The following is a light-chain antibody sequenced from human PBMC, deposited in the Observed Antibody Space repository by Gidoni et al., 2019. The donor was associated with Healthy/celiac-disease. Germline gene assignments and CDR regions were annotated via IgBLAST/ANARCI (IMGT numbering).Light chain of an antibody. Sequence: DIQMTQSPSSLSASVGDTVTITGRASQSISSYLNCYQKKPGKAPKLLIYAESSLQSGVPSRFSGSGSGTDFTLTISSLQPEDFATYYCQQSYSTRWTFGQGTKVEIK. V-gene: IGKV1-39*01. CDR2: AES. J-gene: IGKJ1*01. CDR1: QSISSY. CDR3: QQSYSTRWT.